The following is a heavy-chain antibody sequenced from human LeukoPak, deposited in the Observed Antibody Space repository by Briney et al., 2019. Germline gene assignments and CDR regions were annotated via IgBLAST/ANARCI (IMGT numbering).Heavy chain of an antibody. Sequence: KESGPTLVNPTQTLTLTCTFSGFSLSTSGVGVGWIRQPPGKALEWLALIAWSGDTYYSTSLKTRLTISRDTSKNQVVLTMTNMDPADTATYYCARFLYGDFLGYFDPWGQGTLVTVSS. CDR2: IAWSGDT. D-gene: IGHD4-17*01. CDR3: ARFLYGDFLGYFDP. J-gene: IGHJ5*02. CDR1: GFSLSTSGVG. V-gene: IGHV2-70*12.